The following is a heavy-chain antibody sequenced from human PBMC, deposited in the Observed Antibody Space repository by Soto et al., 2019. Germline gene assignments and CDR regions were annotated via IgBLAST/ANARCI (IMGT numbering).Heavy chain of an antibody. CDR1: GGSIYRSGYY. J-gene: IGHJ6*02. D-gene: IGHD3-10*01. V-gene: IGHV4-39*07. CDR2: IDYNGVT. Sequence: SETLSLTCTVSGGSIYRSGYYWGWIRQPPGRGLEWIGNIDYNGVTNYNPSLKSRVTISVDTSKNQFSLKLSSVTAADTAVYDCARDGRGAYYYYGMDVWGQGTTVTVSS. CDR3: ARDGRGAYYYYGMDV.